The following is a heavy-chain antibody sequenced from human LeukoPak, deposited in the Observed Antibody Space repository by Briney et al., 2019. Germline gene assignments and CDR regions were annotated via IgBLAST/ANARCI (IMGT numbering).Heavy chain of an antibody. CDR1: GFTFSIYW. J-gene: IGHJ3*02. V-gene: IGHV3-74*01. D-gene: IGHD2-15*01. Sequence: GGSLRLSCAASGFTFSIYWMHWVRQAPGKGLVWVSRINGDGSSTSYADSVKGRFTISRDNAKNTLYLQMNSLRAEDTAVYYCARPYCGGGTCYSFSAFDIWGQGTLVTVSS. CDR2: INGDGSST. CDR3: ARPYCGGGTCYSFSAFDI.